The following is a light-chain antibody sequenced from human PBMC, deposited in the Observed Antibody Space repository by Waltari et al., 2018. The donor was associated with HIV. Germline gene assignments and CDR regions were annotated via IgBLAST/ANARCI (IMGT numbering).Light chain of an antibody. Sequence: QSALTQPASVSGSPGQSITISCPGPSSDVGSYNFVSWYQQHPGNAPKLIIYEGDKRPSGVSYRFSGSKSGSTASLTISGLQAEDEADYYCCSYAGSSTYVVFGGGTQLTVL. J-gene: IGLJ2*01. CDR2: EGD. CDR1: SSDVGSYNF. V-gene: IGLV2-23*01. CDR3: CSYAGSSTYVV.